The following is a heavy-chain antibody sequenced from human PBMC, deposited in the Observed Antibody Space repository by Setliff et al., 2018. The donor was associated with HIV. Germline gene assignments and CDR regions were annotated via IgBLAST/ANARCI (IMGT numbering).Heavy chain of an antibody. Sequence: ASVKVSCKASGYSFTSYGLSWVRQAPGQGLEWLGSITTYNGGTNYAQKFQGRVTMTTDTSTSTAYMELRSLRSDDTAVYYCTRGGYSGAFLDAFDIWGQGTMVTVSS. CDR2: ITTYNGGT. CDR1: GYSFTSYG. D-gene: IGHD1-26*01. V-gene: IGHV1-18*01. J-gene: IGHJ3*02. CDR3: TRGGYSGAFLDAFDI.